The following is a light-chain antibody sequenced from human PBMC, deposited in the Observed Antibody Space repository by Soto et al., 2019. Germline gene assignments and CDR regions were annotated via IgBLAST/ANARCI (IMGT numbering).Light chain of an antibody. J-gene: IGKJ2*01. V-gene: IGKV3-20*01. Sequence: ESVLTQSPGTLSLSPGERATHSCRASQSISSTYLAWYQQKPGQAPRLLIYGASSRATGIPDRFSGSGSGTDFTLTISRLEPEDFAVYYCQQYGGSPLYTFGQGTKVEIK. CDR1: QSISSTY. CDR2: GAS. CDR3: QQYGGSPLYT.